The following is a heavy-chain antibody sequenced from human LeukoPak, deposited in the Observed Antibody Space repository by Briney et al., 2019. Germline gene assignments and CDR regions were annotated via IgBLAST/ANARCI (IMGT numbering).Heavy chain of an antibody. J-gene: IGHJ5*02. CDR3: AGLRGYSSS. D-gene: IGHD5-18*01. Sequence: SETLSLTCTSGGSISSSSYYWGWIRQPPGKGLEWIGTIYYSGSTYYNPSLNSRVTMSVDTSKNQFSLKLSSVTAADTAVYYCAGLRGYSSSWGQGTLVTVSS. CDR2: IYYSGST. V-gene: IGHV4-39*01. CDR1: GGSISSSSYY.